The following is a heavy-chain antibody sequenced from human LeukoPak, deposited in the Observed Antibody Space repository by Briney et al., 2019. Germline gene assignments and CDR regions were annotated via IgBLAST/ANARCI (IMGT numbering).Heavy chain of an antibody. V-gene: IGHV1-2*02. D-gene: IGHD6-13*01. Sequence: ASVKVSCKASGYTFTGYYMHWVRQAPGQGLEWMGWINPNSGGTNYARKFQGRVTMTRDTSISTAYMELSRLRSDDTAVYYCARSRSSSWDPFDYWGQGTLVTVSS. CDR1: GYTFTGYY. CDR3: ARSRSSSWDPFDY. J-gene: IGHJ4*02. CDR2: INPNSGGT.